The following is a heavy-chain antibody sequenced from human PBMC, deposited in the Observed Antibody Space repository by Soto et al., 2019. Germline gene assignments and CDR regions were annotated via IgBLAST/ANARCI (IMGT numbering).Heavy chain of an antibody. CDR3: AREQGTGTTLGGMDV. V-gene: IGHV6-1*01. Sequence: QTRTDTGTVSGDSVSSNIAGWSCIRQSPSRGLEWLGRTYYRSKWYNDYAVSVKSRITINPDTSKNQFSLQLNSVTPEDTAVYYCAREQGTGTTLGGMDVWGQGTTVTVSS. J-gene: IGHJ6*02. CDR1: GDSVSSNIAG. CDR2: TYYRSKWYN. D-gene: IGHD1-1*01.